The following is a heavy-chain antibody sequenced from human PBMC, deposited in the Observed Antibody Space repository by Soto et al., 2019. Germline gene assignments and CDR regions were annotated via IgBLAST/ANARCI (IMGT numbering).Heavy chain of an antibody. CDR2: ISYHGSNT. D-gene: IGHD6-19*01. Sequence: QVQLVESGGAVVQPGRSLRLSCAASGFTFSSSAMHWVRQAPGKGLEWVAFISYHGSNTYYADSVKGRFTISRDNSDNTLYLQMNSRRPDDTAVYYWAKMGPYSSDSVYYFDYWGQGTLVTVSS. J-gene: IGHJ4*02. CDR3: AKMGPYSSDSVYYFDY. V-gene: IGHV3-30-3*01. CDR1: GFTFSSSA.